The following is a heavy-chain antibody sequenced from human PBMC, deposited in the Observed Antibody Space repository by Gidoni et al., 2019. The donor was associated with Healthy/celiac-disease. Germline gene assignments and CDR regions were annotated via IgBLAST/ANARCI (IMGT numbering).Heavy chain of an antibody. J-gene: IGHJ3*02. CDR2: ISYDVSNK. D-gene: IGHD3-10*01. Sequence: QVQMVESGGGVVQPVRYLRLSCAASGFTFSSYGMHLVRQAPGKGLAWVAVISYDVSNKYYADSVKDRFTISRDNAKNTLYLQMNSLRAEDTAVYYCAKSGGFGVAFDIWGQGTMVTVSS. V-gene: IGHV3-30*18. CDR3: AKSGGFGVAFDI. CDR1: GFTFSSYG.